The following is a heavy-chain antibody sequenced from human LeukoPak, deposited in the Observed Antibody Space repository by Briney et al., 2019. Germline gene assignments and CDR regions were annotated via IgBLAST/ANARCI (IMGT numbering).Heavy chain of an antibody. Sequence: PGGPLRLSRAGSGFTVSSNYMSWVRQAPGKGLEGVSVIYSGCSTYYADSVKGRFTISSDNSKNTLNPQMNSLRAEDTAVYYCGKASDIGATIRFYYLDYWGQGTLVTVSS. V-gene: IGHV3-53*01. D-gene: IGHD5-12*01. CDR1: GFTVSSNY. CDR3: GKASDIGATIRFYYLDY. J-gene: IGHJ4*01. CDR2: IYSGCST.